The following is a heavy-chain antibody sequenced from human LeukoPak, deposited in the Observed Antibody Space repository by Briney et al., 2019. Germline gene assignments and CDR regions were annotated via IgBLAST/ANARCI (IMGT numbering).Heavy chain of an antibody. D-gene: IGHD4-11*01. CDR3: ASEPSSPYTVPYYYYYYGMDV. V-gene: IGHV3-30*04. Sequence: GRSLRLSCAASGFTFSSYAMHWVRQAPGKGLEWVAVISYDGSNKYYADSVKGRFTISRDNSKNTLYLQMNSLRAEDTAVYYCASEPSSPYTVPYYYYYYGMDVWGQGTTVTVSS. J-gene: IGHJ6*02. CDR2: ISYDGSNK. CDR1: GFTFSSYA.